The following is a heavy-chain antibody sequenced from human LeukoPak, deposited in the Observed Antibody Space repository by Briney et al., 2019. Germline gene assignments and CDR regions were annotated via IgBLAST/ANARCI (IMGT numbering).Heavy chain of an antibody. V-gene: IGHV3-48*03. Sequence: GGSLRLSCAASGFTFSSYEMNWVRQAPGKGLEWVSYISSSVSTIYYANSVKGRFTISRDNAKNSLYLQMNSLRAEDTAVYYCARGNYYYYYMDVWGKGTTVTISS. CDR3: ARGNYYYYYMDV. CDR1: GFTFSSYE. J-gene: IGHJ6*03. CDR2: ISSSVSTI.